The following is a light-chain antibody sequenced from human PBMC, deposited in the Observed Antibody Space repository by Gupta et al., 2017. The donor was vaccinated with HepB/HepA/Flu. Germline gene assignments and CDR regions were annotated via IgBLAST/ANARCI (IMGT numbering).Light chain of an antibody. V-gene: IGLV3-1*01. J-gene: IGLJ2*01. CDR3: QAWDSSTVV. Sequence: SYELTQPTSVSVSPRQTASNTCSGDKLGDKYACWYQQKPGQSPVLVIYQDSKRPSGIPERFSGSNSGNTATLTISGTQAMDEADYYCQAWDSSTVVFGGGTKLTVL. CDR1: KLGDKY. CDR2: QDS.